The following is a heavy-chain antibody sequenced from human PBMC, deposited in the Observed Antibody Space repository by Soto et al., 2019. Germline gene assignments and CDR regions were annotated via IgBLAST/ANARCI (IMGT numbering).Heavy chain of an antibody. V-gene: IGHV6-1*01. CDR1: GDSVSSNSAA. Sequence: PSQTLSLTCAISGDSVSSNSAAWNWLRQSPSRGLEWLGRTYYRSKYYYEYTRSVRSRITINPDTSSNRFSLQLNSVTPEDTAVYYCARGGVSSNSPWSGFDYWGQRNLVTVSS. D-gene: IGHD6-6*01. J-gene: IGHJ4*02. CDR3: ARGGVSSNSPWSGFDY. CDR2: TYYRSKYYY.